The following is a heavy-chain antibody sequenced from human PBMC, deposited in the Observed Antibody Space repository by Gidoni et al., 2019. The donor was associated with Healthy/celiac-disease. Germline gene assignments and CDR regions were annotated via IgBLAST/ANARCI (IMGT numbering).Heavy chain of an antibody. V-gene: IGHV3-66*02. CDR1: GFTVSSNY. D-gene: IGHD6-6*01. J-gene: IGHJ6*02. CDR2: IYSGGST. CDR3: ARDRRFAVYSSSSDDYGMDV. Sequence: EVQLVESGGGLVQTGGCLRLSWAASGFTVSSNYVSWVRQAPGKGREWGSVIYSGGSTYYADSVKSRFTISRDNPKNTLYRQMNSLRAEDTAVYYCARDRRFAVYSSSSDDYGMDVWGQGTTVTVSS.